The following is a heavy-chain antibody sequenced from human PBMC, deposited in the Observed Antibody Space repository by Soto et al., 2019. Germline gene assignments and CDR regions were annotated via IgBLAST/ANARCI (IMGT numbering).Heavy chain of an antibody. CDR1: GGSISSGGYY. Sequence: QVQLQESGPGLVKPSQTLSLTCTVSGGSISSGGYYWSWIRQHPGKGLEWIGYIYYSGSTYYNPSLKSRVTISVDTSKNQFSLKLSSVTAADTAVYYCARASSSGYPPTFIDYWGQGTLVTVSS. J-gene: IGHJ4*02. CDR3: ARASSSGYPPTFIDY. V-gene: IGHV4-31*03. CDR2: IYYSGST. D-gene: IGHD3-3*01.